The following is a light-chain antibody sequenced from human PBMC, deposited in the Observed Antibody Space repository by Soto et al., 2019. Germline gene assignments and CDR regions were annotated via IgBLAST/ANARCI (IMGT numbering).Light chain of an antibody. CDR3: MQALQTPWT. Sequence: IVMTQYPLSLPVTPGEPAYISCRSRQSLLHSNGYNYLDCYLQKPGQSPPLLIXXRXNRSSGVPDRFSRSGSGTDFTLKISRVEAEDVGVYYCMQALQTPWTFGQGTKVDIK. J-gene: IGKJ1*01. V-gene: IGKV2-28*01. CDR1: QSLLHSNGYNY. CDR2: XRX.